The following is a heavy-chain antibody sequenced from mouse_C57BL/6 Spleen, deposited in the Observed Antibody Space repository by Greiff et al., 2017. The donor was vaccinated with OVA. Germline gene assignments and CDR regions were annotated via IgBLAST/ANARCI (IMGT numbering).Heavy chain of an antibody. D-gene: IGHD1-1*01. V-gene: IGHV1-50*01. J-gene: IGHJ2*01. CDR3: ARVATVVGAY. CDR1: GYTFTSYW. CDR2: IDPSDSYT. Sequence: QVQLQQPGAELVKPGASVKLSCKASGYTFTSYWMQWVKQRPGQGLEWIGEIDPSDSYTNYNQKFKGKATLTVDTSSSTAYMQLSSLTSEDSAVYYCARVATVVGAYWGQGTTRTVSS.